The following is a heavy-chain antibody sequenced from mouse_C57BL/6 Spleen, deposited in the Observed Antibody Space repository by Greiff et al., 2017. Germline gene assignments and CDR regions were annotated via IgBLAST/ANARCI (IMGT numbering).Heavy chain of an antibody. CDR1: GFTFSSYA. V-gene: IGHV5-4*01. J-gene: IGHJ4*01. D-gene: IGHD2-3*01. Sequence: EVMLVESGGGLVKPGGSLKLSCAASGFTFSSYAMSWVCQTPEKRLEWVATISDGGSYTYYPDNVKGRFTISRDNAKNNLYLQMSHLKSEDTAMYYCARDDGDYDGWGDYWGQGTSVTVSS. CDR3: ARDDGDYDGWGDY. CDR2: ISDGGSYT.